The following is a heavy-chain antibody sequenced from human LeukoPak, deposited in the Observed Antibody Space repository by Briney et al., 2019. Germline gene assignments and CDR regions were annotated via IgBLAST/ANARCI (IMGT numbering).Heavy chain of an antibody. D-gene: IGHD6-6*01. J-gene: IGHJ4*02. Sequence: PSQTLSLTCTVSGGSISSGGYYWSWIRQPPGKGLEWIGYIYHSGSTYYNPSLKSRVTISVDRSKNQFSLKLSSVTAADTAVYYCASGPSSSSPDFDYWSQETLVTVSS. V-gene: IGHV4-30-2*01. CDR2: IYHSGST. CDR3: ASGPSSSSPDFDY. CDR1: GGSISSGGYY.